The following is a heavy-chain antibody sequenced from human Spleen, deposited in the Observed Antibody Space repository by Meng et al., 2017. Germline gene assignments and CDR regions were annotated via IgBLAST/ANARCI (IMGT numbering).Heavy chain of an antibody. CDR1: DDSISSYY. CDR3: ARAIRAGTFDY. J-gene: IGHJ4*02. Sequence: SETLSLTCTVSDDSISSYYWNWIRQPPGKGLEWIGFIYHNGDTNYNPSLKSRVTISVDTSKNQFSLKLSSVTAADTAVYYCARAIRAGTFDYWGQGTLVTVSS. D-gene: IGHD6-19*01. CDR2: IYHNGDT. V-gene: IGHV4-59*01.